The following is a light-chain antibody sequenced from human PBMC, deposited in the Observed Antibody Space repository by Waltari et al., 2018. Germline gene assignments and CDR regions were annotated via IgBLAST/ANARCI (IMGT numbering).Light chain of an antibody. V-gene: IGKV1-16*02. CDR3: LQYNGYPRT. CDR1: QGINDY. CDR2: RVS. J-gene: IGKJ1*01. Sequence: DIQMTQSPSSLSASIGDRVTITCRASQGINDYLAWFQQRPGKAPKSLIYRVSSLQRGVPSKFSGRGSGTEFTLTISSLQPEDFATYYCLQYNGYPRTFGQGTKVEIK.